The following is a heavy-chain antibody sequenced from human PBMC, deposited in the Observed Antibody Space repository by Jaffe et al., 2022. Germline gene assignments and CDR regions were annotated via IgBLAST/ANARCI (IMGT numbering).Heavy chain of an antibody. Sequence: EVQLVESGGGLVQPGRSLRLSCTASGFTFGDYAMSWVRQAPGKGLEWVGFIRSKAYGGTTEYAASVKGRFTISRDDSKSIAYLQMNSLKTEDTAVYYCTRAMGTYSNYYYYYYYYMDVWGKGTTVTVSS. J-gene: IGHJ6*03. D-gene: IGHD4-4*01. CDR2: IRSKAYGGTT. CDR3: TRAMGTYSNYYYYYYYYMDV. CDR1: GFTFGDYA. V-gene: IGHV3-49*04.